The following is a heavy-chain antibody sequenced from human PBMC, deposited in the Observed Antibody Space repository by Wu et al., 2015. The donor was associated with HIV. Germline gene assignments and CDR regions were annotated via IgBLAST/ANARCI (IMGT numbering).Heavy chain of an antibody. CDR2: INASGGTT. Sequence: QVHLVQFGGEVKKPGSSVKVTCKASGDGFTSYAVSWVRQAPGQGLEWMGIINASGGTTIYAQKFQGRVTMTRDTSTSTVYMGLSSLRSEDTAVYYCASGIVGAIVSGDAFDIWGQGTMVTVSS. CDR1: GDGFTSYA. V-gene: IGHV1-46*01. J-gene: IGHJ3*02. D-gene: IGHD1-26*01. CDR3: ASGIVGAIVSGDAFDI.